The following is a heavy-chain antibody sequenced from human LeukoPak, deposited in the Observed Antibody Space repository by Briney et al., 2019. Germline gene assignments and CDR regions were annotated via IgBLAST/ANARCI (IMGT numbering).Heavy chain of an antibody. CDR3: AREIDRDDYNRFFDY. CDR1: GYSFSTYT. V-gene: IGHV1-3*01. CDR2: INAGNGNT. Sequence: ASVKVSCKASGYSFSTYTMNWVRQAPGQRLEWMGWINAGNGNTKYSWKFQGRVTITRDTSASTAYMEMRSLRSEDTAVYYCAREIDRDDYNRFFDYWGQGTLVTVSS. D-gene: IGHD5-24*01. J-gene: IGHJ4*02.